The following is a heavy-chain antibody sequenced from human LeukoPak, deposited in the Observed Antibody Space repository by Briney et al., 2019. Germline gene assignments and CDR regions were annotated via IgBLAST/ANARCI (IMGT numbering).Heavy chain of an antibody. CDR2: ISDSGVNT. J-gene: IGHJ4*02. V-gene: IGHV3-23*01. CDR3: AKSIDY. Sequence: PGGSLRLSCEVSGLTLSIYTMNWVRQAPGKGLEWVSGISDSGVNTYYADSVRGRFTISRDNSKSTLYLQMNSLRAEDTAVYYCAKSIDYWGQGTLVTVSS. CDR1: GLTLSIYT.